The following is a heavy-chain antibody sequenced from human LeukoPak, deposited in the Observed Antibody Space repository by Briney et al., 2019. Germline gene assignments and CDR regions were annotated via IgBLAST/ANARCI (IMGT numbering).Heavy chain of an antibody. CDR1: GGSISSSSYY. CDR3: ARLKGYSSGWYPSYYFDY. Sequence: SETLSLTCTVSGGSISSSSYYWGWIRQPPGKGLEWIGSIYYSGSTYYNPSLQSRVTISVDTSKNQFSLKLSSVTAADTAMYYCARLKGYSSGWYPSYYFDYWGQGTLVTVSS. D-gene: IGHD6-19*01. V-gene: IGHV4-39*07. CDR2: IYYSGST. J-gene: IGHJ4*02.